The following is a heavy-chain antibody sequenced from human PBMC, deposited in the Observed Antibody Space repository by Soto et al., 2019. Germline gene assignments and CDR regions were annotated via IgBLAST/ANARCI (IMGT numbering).Heavy chain of an antibody. CDR1: GYTLTELS. CDR3: ATVSQMTYYDILTGPPRWLYYFDY. CDR2: FDPEDGET. V-gene: IGHV1-24*01. J-gene: IGHJ4*02. D-gene: IGHD3-9*01. Sequence: GASVKVSCKVSGYTLTELSMHWVRQAPGKGLEWMGGFDPEDGETIYAQKFQGRVTMTEDTPTDTAYMELSSLRSEDTAVYYCATVSQMTYYDILTGPPRWLYYFDYWGQGTLVTVSS.